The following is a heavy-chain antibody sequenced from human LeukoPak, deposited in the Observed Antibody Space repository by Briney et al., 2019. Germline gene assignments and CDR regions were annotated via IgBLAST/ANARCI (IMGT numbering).Heavy chain of an antibody. V-gene: IGHV1-46*01. D-gene: IGHD2-2*01. CDR1: GYTFTSYY. CDR2: ISPSGGST. J-gene: IGHJ5*02. CDR3: ASTLVVPAAMGVWFDP. Sequence: ASVKVSCKASGYTFTSYYMHWVRQAPGQGLEWMGIISPSGGSTSYAQKFQGRVTMTRDTSTSTVYMELSSLRSEDTAVYYCASTLVVPAAMGVWFDPWGQGTLVTVSS.